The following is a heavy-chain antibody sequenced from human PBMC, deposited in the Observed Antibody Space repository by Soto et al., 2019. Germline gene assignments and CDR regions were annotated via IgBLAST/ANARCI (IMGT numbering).Heavy chain of an antibody. Sequence: QVQLVESGGGVVQPGRSLRLSCAASGFTFSSYGMHWVRQAPGKGLEWVAIISYDGSNKYYADSVKGRFTISRDNSMNTLYLQMNSLRAEDTAVYWCAKDHSDYGVWGAYFDYWGQGTLVTVSS. J-gene: IGHJ4*02. CDR1: GFTFSSYG. CDR2: ISYDGSNK. CDR3: AKDHSDYGVWGAYFDY. D-gene: IGHD5-12*01. V-gene: IGHV3-30*18.